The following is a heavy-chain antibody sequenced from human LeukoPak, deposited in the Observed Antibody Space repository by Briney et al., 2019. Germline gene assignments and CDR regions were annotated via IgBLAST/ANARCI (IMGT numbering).Heavy chain of an antibody. CDR1: GGSINGYS. Sequence: SETLSLTCTVSGGSINGYSWTWIRQPPGKGLELIGCVYYSGTTDSNPSLRSRVTMSTDTSNNQFSLKLRSVTAADTAKYYWARLSGVGKAGVYDPHILDVWGQGPPATVSS. CDR3: ARLSGVGKAGVYDPHILDV. D-gene: IGHD1-26*01. CDR2: VYYSGTT. V-gene: IGHV4-59*13. J-gene: IGHJ6*02.